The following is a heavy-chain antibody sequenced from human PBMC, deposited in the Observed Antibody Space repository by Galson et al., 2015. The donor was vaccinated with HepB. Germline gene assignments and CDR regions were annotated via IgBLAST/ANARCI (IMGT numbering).Heavy chain of an antibody. CDR3: ARDRSITMIGWFDP. CDR1: GFTFSSYS. V-gene: IGHV3-48*04. CDR2: ISSSSSTI. Sequence: SLRLSCAASGFTFSSYSMNWVRQAPGKGLEWVSYISSSSSTIYYADSVKGRFTISRDNAKNSLYLQMNSLRAEDTAVYYCARDRSITMIGWFDPWGQGTLVTVSS. J-gene: IGHJ5*02. D-gene: IGHD3-22*01.